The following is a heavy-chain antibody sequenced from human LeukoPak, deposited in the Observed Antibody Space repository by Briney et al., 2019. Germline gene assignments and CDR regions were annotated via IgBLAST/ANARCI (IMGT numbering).Heavy chain of an antibody. D-gene: IGHD3-22*01. V-gene: IGHV1-18*01. Sequence: ASVKVSCKASGYTFTSYGISWVRQAPGQGLEWMGWISAYNGNTNYAQKLQDRVTMTTDTSTSTAYMELRSLRSDDTAVYYCARSRTHLDSSGYYGYWGQGTLVTVSS. CDR1: GYTFTSYG. CDR3: ARSRTHLDSSGYYGY. J-gene: IGHJ4*02. CDR2: ISAYNGNT.